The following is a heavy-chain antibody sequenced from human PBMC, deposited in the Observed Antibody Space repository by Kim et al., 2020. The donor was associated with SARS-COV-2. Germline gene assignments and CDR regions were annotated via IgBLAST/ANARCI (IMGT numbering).Heavy chain of an antibody. D-gene: IGHD2-15*01. CDR2: INHSGST. J-gene: IGHJ4*02. V-gene: IGHV4-34*01. CDR1: GGSFSGYY. Sequence: SETLSLTCAVYGGSFSGYYWSWIRQPPGKGLEWIGEINHSGSTNYNPSLKSRVTISVDTSKNQFSLKLSSVTAADTAVYYCARGFVVVAARTYRAGPAFDYWGQGTLVTVSS. CDR3: ARGFVVVAARTYRAGPAFDY.